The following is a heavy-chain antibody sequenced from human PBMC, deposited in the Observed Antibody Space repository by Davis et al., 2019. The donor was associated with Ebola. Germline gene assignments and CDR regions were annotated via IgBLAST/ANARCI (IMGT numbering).Heavy chain of an antibody. CDR2: IWYDGSNK. Sequence: SLKISCAASGFTFSSYWMSWLRQAPGKGLEWVAVIWYDGSNKYYADSVKGRFTISRDNSKNTLYLQMNSLSAEDTAVYYCARAFTLYSSSWPGYWGQGTLVTVSS. V-gene: IGHV3-33*08. CDR3: ARAFTLYSSSWPGY. D-gene: IGHD6-13*01. CDR1: GFTFSSYW. J-gene: IGHJ4*02.